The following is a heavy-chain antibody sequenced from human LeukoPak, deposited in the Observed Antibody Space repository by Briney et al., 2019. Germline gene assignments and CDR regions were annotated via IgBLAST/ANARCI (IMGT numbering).Heavy chain of an antibody. J-gene: IGHJ4*02. CDR1: GFSFSSFS. D-gene: IGHD6-19*01. CDR3: ARDLGYSSGTNY. Sequence: GGSLRLSCAASGFSFSSFSMNWVRQAPGKGLEWVSYISGGSSFTYYVDSVKGRFTISRDNAKNSLYLQMNGLRAEDTAVYYCARDLGYSSGTNYWGQGTRVTVSS. CDR2: ISGGSSFT. V-gene: IGHV3-21*01.